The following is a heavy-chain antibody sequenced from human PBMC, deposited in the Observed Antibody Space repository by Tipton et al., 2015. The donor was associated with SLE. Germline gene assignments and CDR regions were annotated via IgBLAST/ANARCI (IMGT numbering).Heavy chain of an antibody. D-gene: IGHD5-24*01. J-gene: IGHJ3*02. CDR2: IYYSGST. CDR3: ARVGATIKKLAFDI. CDR1: GGSFSGYY. V-gene: IGHV4-59*01. Sequence: TLSLTCAVYGGSFSGYYWSWIRQPPGKGLEWIGYIYYSGSTNYNPSLKSRVTISVDTSKNQFSLKLSSVTAADTAVYYCARVGATIKKLAFDIWGQGTMVTVSS.